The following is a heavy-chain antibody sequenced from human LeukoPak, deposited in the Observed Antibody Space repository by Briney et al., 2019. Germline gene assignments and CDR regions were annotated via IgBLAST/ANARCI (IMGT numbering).Heavy chain of an antibody. D-gene: IGHD3-22*01. CDR3: ARGPPVTMIVVVITGPFDY. CDR2: INPNSGGT. Sequence: ASVKVSCKASGYTFTGYYMHWVRQAPGQGLEWMGWINPNSGGTNYAQKFQGRVTMTRDTSISTAYMELSRLRSDDTAVYYCARGPPVTMIVVVITGPFDYWGQGTLVTVSS. V-gene: IGHV1-2*02. J-gene: IGHJ4*02. CDR1: GYTFTGYY.